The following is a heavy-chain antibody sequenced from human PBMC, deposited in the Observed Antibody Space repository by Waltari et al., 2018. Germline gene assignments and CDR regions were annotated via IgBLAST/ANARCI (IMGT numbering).Heavy chain of an antibody. J-gene: IGHJ4*02. CDR2: IFYNGDT. Sequence: QVQLQESGPGLVKPSETLSLTCTVSGGSLSPYFWTWVRQSPGEGFEWIAYIFYNGDTNYNPSLRSRVTISIDTSNNQFSLRLTSLSAADTAVYYCARGMVGDTIDSWGQGTRVIVSS. V-gene: IGHV4-59*01. CDR3: ARGMVGDTIDS. D-gene: IGHD1-26*01. CDR1: GGSLSPYF.